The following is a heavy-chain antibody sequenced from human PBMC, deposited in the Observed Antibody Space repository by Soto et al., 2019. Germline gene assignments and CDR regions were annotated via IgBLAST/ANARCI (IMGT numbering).Heavy chain of an antibody. CDR1: GFTFSSYD. Sequence: GGSLRLSCAASGFTFSSYDMHWVRQATGKGLEWVSAIGTAGDPYYPGSVKGRFTISRENAKNSLYLQMNSLRAGDTAVYYCARAPYDSSGYYYDYWGQGXLVTVYS. CDR3: ARAPYDSSGYYYDY. J-gene: IGHJ4*02. D-gene: IGHD3-22*01. CDR2: IGTAGDP. V-gene: IGHV3-13*05.